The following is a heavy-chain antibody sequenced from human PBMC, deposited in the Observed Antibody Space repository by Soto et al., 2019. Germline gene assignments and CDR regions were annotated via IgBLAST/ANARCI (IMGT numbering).Heavy chain of an antibody. CDR2: ISYDGSKI. V-gene: IGHV3-30*18. CDR3: AKDRGSYGGPFDD. J-gene: IGHJ4*02. Sequence: GGSLRLSCAASGFTFSSYGMHWVRQAPGKGLEWVAVISYDGSKIYYADAVKGRFTISRDNSKNTLYLQMNSLRAGDTAVYYCAKDRGSYGGPFDDWGQGTLVTVSS. CDR1: GFTFSSYG. D-gene: IGHD1-26*01.